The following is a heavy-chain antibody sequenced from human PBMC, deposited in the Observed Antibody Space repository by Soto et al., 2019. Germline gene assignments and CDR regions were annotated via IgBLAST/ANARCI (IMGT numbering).Heavy chain of an antibody. CDR2: ISGSGGST. Sequence: GGSLRLSCAASGFTFSSYAMNWVRQAPGKGMEWVSGISGSGGSTYYADSVKGRFTISRDNSKNTLYLQMNSLRAEDTAVYYCAKDQGYRLWSGTSSSGMDVWGQGTTVTVS. CDR3: AKDQGYRLWSGTSSSGMDV. CDR1: GFTFSSYA. V-gene: IGHV3-23*01. D-gene: IGHD3-3*01. J-gene: IGHJ6*02.